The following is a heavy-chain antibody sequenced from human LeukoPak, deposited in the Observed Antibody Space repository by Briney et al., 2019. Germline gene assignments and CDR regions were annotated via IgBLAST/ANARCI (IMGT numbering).Heavy chain of an antibody. D-gene: IGHD3-16*02. CDR2: IYYSGST. V-gene: IGHV4-39*01. CDR1: GGSISSSSYY. Sequence: PSETLSLTCTVSGGSISSSSYYWGWIRQPPGKGLEWIGSIYYSGSTYYNPSLKSRVTISVDTSKNQFSLKLSSVTAADTAVYYRASPPEGLMLSDAFDIWGQGTMVTVSS. J-gene: IGHJ3*02. CDR3: ASPPEGLMLSDAFDI.